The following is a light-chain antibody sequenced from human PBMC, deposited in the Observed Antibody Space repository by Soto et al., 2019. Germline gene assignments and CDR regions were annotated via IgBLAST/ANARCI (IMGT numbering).Light chain of an antibody. CDR3: QQYNSWT. CDR2: KAS. CDR1: QTISSW. J-gene: IGKJ1*01. Sequence: DIQMTQSPSTLSASVIDRVTITCRASQTISSWLAWFQQRPGRAPKFLIYKASSLKNGVPLRFSGSGSGTQFTLTNSSLQPDDFATYYCQQYNSWTFGQGTKVDIK. V-gene: IGKV1-5*03.